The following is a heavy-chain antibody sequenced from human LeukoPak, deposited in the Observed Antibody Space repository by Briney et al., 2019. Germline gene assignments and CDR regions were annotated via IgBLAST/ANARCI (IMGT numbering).Heavy chain of an antibody. Sequence: NTGGSLRLSCTASGFTFSTHSMNWVRQAPGKGLGWVSSISSSGYIHYADSVKGRFTISRDNAKNSLYLQMNSLRAEDTAVYYCTRGPPFDPWGQGTLVTVSS. V-gene: IGHV3-21*01. CDR3: TRGPPFDP. J-gene: IGHJ5*02. CDR1: GFTFSTHS. CDR2: ISSSGYI.